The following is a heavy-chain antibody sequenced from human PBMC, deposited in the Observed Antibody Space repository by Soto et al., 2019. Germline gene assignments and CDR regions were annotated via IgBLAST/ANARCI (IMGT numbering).Heavy chain of an antibody. D-gene: IGHD6-13*01. CDR2: ISSSSSYI. CDR1: GFTFSSYS. Sequence: GGSLRLSCAASGFTFSSYSMNWVRQAPGKGLEWVSSISSSSSYIYYADSVKGRFTISRDNAKNSLYLQMNSLRAEDTAVYYCASLAAAGSRPGQYYYYYGMDVWGQGTTVTVSS. V-gene: IGHV3-21*01. CDR3: ASLAAAGSRPGQYYYYYGMDV. J-gene: IGHJ6*02.